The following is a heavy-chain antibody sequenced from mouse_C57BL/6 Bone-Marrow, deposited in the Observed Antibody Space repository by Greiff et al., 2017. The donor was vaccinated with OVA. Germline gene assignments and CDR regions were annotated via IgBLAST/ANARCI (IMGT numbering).Heavy chain of an antibody. CDR1: GFTFSSYG. Sequence: EVQRVESGGDLVKPGGSLKLSCAASGFTFSSYGMSWVRQTPDKRLEWVATISSGGSYTYYPDSVKGRFTISRDNAKNTLYLQMGSLKSEDTAMYYCARHYYWYFDVWGTGTTVTVSS. J-gene: IGHJ1*03. V-gene: IGHV5-6*01. CDR3: ARHYYWYFDV. CDR2: ISSGGSYT.